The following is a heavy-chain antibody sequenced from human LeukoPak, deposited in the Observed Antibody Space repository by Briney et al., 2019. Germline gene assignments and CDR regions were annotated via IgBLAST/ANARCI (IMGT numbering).Heavy chain of an antibody. Sequence: GGSLRLSCAASGFTFSGSAMHWVRQASGKGLEWVGRIRSKANSYATAYAASVKGRFTISRDDSKNTTYLQMNSLKTEDTAVYYCTRLNVDTAMAVFDYWGQGTLVTVSS. J-gene: IGHJ4*02. CDR3: TRLNVDTAMAVFDY. V-gene: IGHV3-73*01. CDR1: GFTFSGSA. CDR2: IRSKANSYAT. D-gene: IGHD5-18*01.